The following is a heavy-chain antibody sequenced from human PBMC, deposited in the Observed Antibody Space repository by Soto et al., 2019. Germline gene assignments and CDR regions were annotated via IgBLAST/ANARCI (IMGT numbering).Heavy chain of an antibody. Sequence: EVQLVESGGGLVQPGGSLSLSCEASGFTFRSSWMSWVRQAPGKGLEWVSYIKPDGSETDYVDSVRGRFTISRDNAKNSLYLQMNSLRAEDTALYYCARDPSFGAFDIWGQGTMVTVSA. CDR1: GFTFRSSW. CDR2: IKPDGSET. D-gene: IGHD3-10*01. V-gene: IGHV3-7*01. J-gene: IGHJ3*02. CDR3: ARDPSFGAFDI.